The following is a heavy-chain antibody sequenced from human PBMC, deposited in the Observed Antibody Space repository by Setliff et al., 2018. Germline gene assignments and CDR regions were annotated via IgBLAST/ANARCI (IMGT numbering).Heavy chain of an antibody. CDR1: GFSFSGSA. D-gene: IGHD3-16*01. CDR3: LWMGYRNAFA. Sequence: GGSLRLSCAASGFSFSGSAVYWVRQASVKGLEWIGRIRGRTDNYATAYAAAVKGRFSNSRDDSESTLYLQMNSLTTEDTAVYYWLWMGYRNAFAWGQGTLVTVS. V-gene: IGHV3-73*01. CDR2: IRGRTDNYAT. J-gene: IGHJ5*02.